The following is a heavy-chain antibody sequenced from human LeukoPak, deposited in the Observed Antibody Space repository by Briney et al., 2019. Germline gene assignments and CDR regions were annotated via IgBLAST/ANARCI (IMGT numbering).Heavy chain of an antibody. J-gene: IGHJ3*01. CDR3: ARPSRDVYVDAFDV. CDR2: IYYSGSN. Sequence: AETLTLPCTVSGGSISSYYGSWLRQPPGKGLEWVGYIYYSGSNIYNPSLESRVSISVKTSKNHFSYKLNYVTAADTTVFYCARPSRDVYVDAFDVWGQGTMVSVSS. CDR1: GGSISSYY. V-gene: IGHV4-59*08. D-gene: IGHD5-24*01.